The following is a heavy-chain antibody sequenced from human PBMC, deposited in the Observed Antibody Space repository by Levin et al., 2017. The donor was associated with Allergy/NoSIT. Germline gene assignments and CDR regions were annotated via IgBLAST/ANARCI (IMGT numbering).Heavy chain of an antibody. CDR1: GGSISSYY. J-gene: IGHJ4*02. CDR2: IYYTGST. CDR3: TTSSGWSRPSN. D-gene: IGHD6-19*01. V-gene: IGHV4-59*08. Sequence: SETLSLTCTVSGGSISSYYWSWFRQPPGKGLEWIGYIYYTGSTNYNPSLKSRVTISVDTSKNQFTLILSSVTAADTAVYYCTTSSGWSRPSNWGQGTLVTVSS.